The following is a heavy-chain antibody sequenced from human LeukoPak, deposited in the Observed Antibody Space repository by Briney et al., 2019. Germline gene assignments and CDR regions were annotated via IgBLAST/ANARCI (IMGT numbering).Heavy chain of an antibody. D-gene: IGHD5-24*01. CDR1: GGSFSAYY. CDR3: ANLDMATISLDY. J-gene: IGHJ4*02. CDR2: VCYSGRT. V-gene: IGHV4-59*01. Sequence: PSETLSLTCTVSGGSFSAYYWNWIRQPPGKGLEWIGYVCYSGRTNYNPSLKSRVTISIDTSKNQFSLRLRSVTAADTAVYYCANLDMATISLDYWGQGTLVTVSS.